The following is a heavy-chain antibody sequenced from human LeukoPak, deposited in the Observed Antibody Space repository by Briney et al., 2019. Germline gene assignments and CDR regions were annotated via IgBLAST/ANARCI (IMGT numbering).Heavy chain of an antibody. Sequence: SVKVSCKASGGTFSSYAISWVRQAPGQGLEWMGRIIPILGIANYAQKFQGRVTITADKSTSTAYMELSSLRSEDTAVYYCASNSGSYPFDYWGQGTLVTVSS. CDR1: GGTFSSYA. V-gene: IGHV1-69*04. J-gene: IGHJ4*02. CDR2: IIPILGIA. CDR3: ASNSGSYPFDY. D-gene: IGHD1-26*01.